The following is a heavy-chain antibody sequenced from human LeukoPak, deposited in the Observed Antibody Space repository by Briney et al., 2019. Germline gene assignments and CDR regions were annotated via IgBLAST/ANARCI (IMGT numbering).Heavy chain of an antibody. CDR2: ISGSGGST. V-gene: IGHV3-23*01. J-gene: IGHJ4*02. D-gene: IGHD3-3*01. Sequence: GGSLRLSCAASGFTFSSYAMSWVRQAPGKGLEWVSAISGSGGSTYYADSVKGRFTISRDNSKNTLYLQMNSLRAEDTAVYYCAKVGSYYDFWSGYYSNSYYFDYWGQGTLVTVSS. CDR1: GFTFSSYA. CDR3: AKVGSYYDFWSGYYSNSYYFDY.